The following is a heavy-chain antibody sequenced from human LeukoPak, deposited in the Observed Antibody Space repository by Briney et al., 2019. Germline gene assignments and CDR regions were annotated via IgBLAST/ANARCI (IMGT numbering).Heavy chain of an antibody. V-gene: IGHV3-74*01. CDR1: GFTLSSYW. J-gene: IGHJ4*02. CDR3: AGDNSSVFDH. Sequence: PGGSLRLSCGASGFTLSSYWMHWVRQAPGKGLVWVSTIKSDGRSASYADSVRGRFTISRDNAKNTVSLQMGSLRAEDTAVYYCAGDNSSVFDHWGQGALVTVSS. D-gene: IGHD6-6*01. CDR2: IKSDGRSA.